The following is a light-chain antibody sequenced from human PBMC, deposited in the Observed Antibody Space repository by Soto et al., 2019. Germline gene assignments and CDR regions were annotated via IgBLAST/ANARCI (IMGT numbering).Light chain of an antibody. CDR1: QSISSY. CDR2: AAS. J-gene: IGKJ1*01. CDR3: QQNDSTPWT. Sequence: DIQMTQSPASLSASVGDRVTITCRASQSISSYLNWYQQKPGKTHKLLIYAASSLQSGVPSRFSGSGSGTDFTLTISSLQPEDFATYYCQQNDSTPWTFGQGTKVEIK. V-gene: IGKV1-39*01.